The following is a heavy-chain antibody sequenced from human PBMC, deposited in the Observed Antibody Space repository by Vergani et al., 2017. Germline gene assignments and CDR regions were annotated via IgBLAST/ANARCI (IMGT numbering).Heavy chain of an antibody. Sequence: QVHLRESGPGLVHPSQTLSLTCAVSDDSIYRGEYYWTWVRHSPGKGLEWIGYIYYTGATDYHPSLKSRVSMSLDTSKKQFSLNLRSVTAADTAVYFCARIRAYVGWVMDYWGQGTLVTVSS. CDR3: ARIRAYVGWVMDY. D-gene: IGHD6-19*01. J-gene: IGHJ4*02. CDR2: IYYTGAT. CDR1: DDSIYRGEYY. V-gene: IGHV4-30-4*08.